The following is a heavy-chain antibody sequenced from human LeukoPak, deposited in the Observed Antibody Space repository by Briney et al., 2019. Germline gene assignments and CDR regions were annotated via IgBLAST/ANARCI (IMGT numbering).Heavy chain of an antibody. CDR3: ARGWTGYRATLIGFQH. J-gene: IGHJ1*01. CDR2: INPSGGST. CDR1: GYTFTSWY. D-gene: IGHD3/OR15-3a*01. Sequence: SVTVARQASGYTFTSWYMHWVPQAPGQGLEWMGIINPSGGSTSYAQKFQGRVTMTRDTSTSTVYMELSSLRSEDTAVYYCARGWTGYRATLIGFQHWGQGTLVTVSS. V-gene: IGHV1-46*01.